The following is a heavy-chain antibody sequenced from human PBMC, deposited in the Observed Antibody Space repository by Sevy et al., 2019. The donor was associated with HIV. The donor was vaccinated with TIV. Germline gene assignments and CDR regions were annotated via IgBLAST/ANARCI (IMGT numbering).Heavy chain of an antibody. D-gene: IGHD3-22*01. CDR1: GGTFSSYA. CDR2: IIPIFGTA. V-gene: IGHV1-69*13. CDR3: ARDREYYDSSGYPTDAFDI. Sequence: ASVKVSCKASGGTFSSYAISWVRQAPGQGLEWMGGIIPIFGTANYSQKFQGRVTITADESTSTAYMELSSLRSEDTAVYYCARDREYYDSSGYPTDAFDIWGQGTMVTVSS. J-gene: IGHJ3*02.